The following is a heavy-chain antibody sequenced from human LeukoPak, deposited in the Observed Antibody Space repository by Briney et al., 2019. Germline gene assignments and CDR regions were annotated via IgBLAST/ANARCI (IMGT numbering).Heavy chain of an antibody. V-gene: IGHV4-34*01. CDR2: INHSGST. J-gene: IGHJ1*01. D-gene: IGHD3-22*01. Sequence: SETLSLTCAVYGGSFSGYYWSWIRQPPGKGLEWIGEINHSGSTNYNPSLKSRVTISVDTSKNQFSLKLSSVTAADTAVYYCARLSSSGYYWGLWFQHWGQGTLVTVSS. CDR1: GGSFSGYY. CDR3: ARLSSSGYYWGLWFQH.